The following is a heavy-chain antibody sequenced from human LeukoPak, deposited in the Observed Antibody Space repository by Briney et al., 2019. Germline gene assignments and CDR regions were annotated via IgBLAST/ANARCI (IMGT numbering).Heavy chain of an antibody. CDR2: INHSGST. CDR1: GGSFSGYY. J-gene: IGHJ5*02. V-gene: IGHV4-34*01. CDR3: ASIPYDILTGYYKLDWFDP. D-gene: IGHD3-9*01. Sequence: SETLSLTCAVYGGSFSGYYWSWIRQPPGKGLGWIGEINHSGSTNYNPSLKSRVTISVDTSKNQFSLKLSSVTAADTAVYYCASIPYDILTGYYKLDWFDPWGQGTLVTVSS.